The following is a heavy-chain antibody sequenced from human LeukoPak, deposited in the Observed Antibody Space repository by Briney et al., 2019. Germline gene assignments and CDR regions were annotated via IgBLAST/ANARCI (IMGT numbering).Heavy chain of an antibody. D-gene: IGHD3-10*01. CDR2: ISYGGSNK. Sequence: PGRSLRLSCAASGFTFSSYGMHWVRQAPGKGLEWVAVISYGGSNKYYADSVKGRFTISRDNSKNTLYLQMNSLRAEDTAVYYCARESPIEGIASGQDAFDIWGQGTMVTVSS. V-gene: IGHV3-30*03. J-gene: IGHJ3*02. CDR3: ARESPIEGIASGQDAFDI. CDR1: GFTFSSYG.